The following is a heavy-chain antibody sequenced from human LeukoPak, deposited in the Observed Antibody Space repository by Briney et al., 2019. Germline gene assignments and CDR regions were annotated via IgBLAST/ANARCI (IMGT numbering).Heavy chain of an antibody. J-gene: IGHJ6*04. CDR2: IHSSEGT. CDR3: AGHVYGEGMVV. Sequence: SETLSLTCTVSGGSLNGYYWGWIRQPPGKGLECIGYIHSSEGTAHSASLKSRLTISLDTSKNQFSPTLNSVTAADTAVYYCAGHVYGEGMVVWGKGTTVTVSS. CDR1: GGSLNGYY. D-gene: IGHD4-17*01. V-gene: IGHV4-59*08.